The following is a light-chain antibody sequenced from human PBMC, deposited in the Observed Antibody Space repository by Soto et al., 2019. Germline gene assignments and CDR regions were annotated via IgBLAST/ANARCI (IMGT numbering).Light chain of an antibody. J-gene: IGKJ1*01. CDR2: GAS. V-gene: IGKV1-39*01. CDR1: QTVNKY. CDR3: QQTSTTPWT. Sequence: DIQMTQSPSSLPASVGDRVMFTCRASQTVNKYVNWYQHKPGKAPKLLIYGASSVQSGVPSRFSGSGSGTDFTLTINSLQPEDFATYYCQQTSTTPWTFDQGTKVEIK.